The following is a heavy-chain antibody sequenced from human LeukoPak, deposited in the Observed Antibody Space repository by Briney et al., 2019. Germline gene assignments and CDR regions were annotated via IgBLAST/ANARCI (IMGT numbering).Heavy chain of an antibody. Sequence: SETLSLTCSVSGGSITNSRWYWGWLRQPPGKGLEWIGSIFYSGATNSSPSLRSRLTISVDTSKNQFSLKLGSVTAADTAVYYCARHYGAGGGVFDYWGQGTLVTVSS. V-gene: IGHV4-39*01. D-gene: IGHD3-16*01. CDR2: IFYSGAT. J-gene: IGHJ4*02. CDR3: ARHYGAGGGVFDY. CDR1: GGSITNSRWY.